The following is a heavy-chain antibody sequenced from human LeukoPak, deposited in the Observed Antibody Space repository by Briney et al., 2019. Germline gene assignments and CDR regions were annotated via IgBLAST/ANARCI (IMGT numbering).Heavy chain of an antibody. CDR2: IYHSGST. D-gene: IGHD6-13*01. CDR1: GDSIRRYY. CDR3: ATGYSSTWYYFDY. V-gene: IGHV4-59*01. J-gene: IGHJ4*02. Sequence: PSEPLSLTCTVPGDSIRRYYWTWIPQPPGKALEWIGYIYHSGSTNYNPSLKSRVTISADTPKDQFSLKLASVTAADTAVYYCATGYSSTWYYFDYWGQGTLVTVSS.